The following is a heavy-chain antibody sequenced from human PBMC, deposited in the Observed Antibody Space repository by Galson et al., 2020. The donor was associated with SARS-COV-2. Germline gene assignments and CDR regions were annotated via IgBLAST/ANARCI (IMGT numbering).Heavy chain of an antibody. J-gene: IGHJ4*02. CDR1: GGSFSDNS. Sequence: SQASETLSLTCAVFGGSFSDNSWTWIRQSPGRGLEWIGEINRSGDTKSHPSLKSRLTMSVDTSKTQFSLKLTSVTAADTAVYYCARGSWGFSYGAFFDSWGQGTLVTVSS. CDR3: ARGSWGFSYGAFFDS. V-gene: IGHV4-34*01. CDR2: INRSGDT. D-gene: IGHD5-18*01.